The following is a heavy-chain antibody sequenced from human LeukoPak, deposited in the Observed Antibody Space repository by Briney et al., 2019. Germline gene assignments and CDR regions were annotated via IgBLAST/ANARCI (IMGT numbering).Heavy chain of an antibody. J-gene: IGHJ6*04. CDR3: AKGRDTAMVIDV. CDR2: INTDGTTI. Sequence: GGSLRLSCSASGFNLSSYFMNWVRQAPGKGLAWISFINTDGTTIYYADSVKGRFTISRDNAKNALSLQMNGLRAGDTAVYYCAKGRDTAMVIDVWGKGITVTVAS. D-gene: IGHD5-18*01. V-gene: IGHV3-48*01. CDR1: GFNLSSYF.